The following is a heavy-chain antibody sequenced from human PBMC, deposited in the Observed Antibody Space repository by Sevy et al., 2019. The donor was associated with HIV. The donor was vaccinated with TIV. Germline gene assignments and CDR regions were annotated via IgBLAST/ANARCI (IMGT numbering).Heavy chain of an antibody. J-gene: IGHJ4*02. V-gene: IGHV3-15*01. Sequence: GGSLRLSCAGSGFTFSNTWMSWVRQAPGKGLEWIGRIKSKTDGGTTDYAAPMKGRFSISRDDSKNTLFLQINSLKTEDTAVYYCTTQWFWGQGTLVTVSS. CDR3: TTQWF. CDR2: IKSKTDGGTT. CDR1: GFTFSNTW. D-gene: IGHD3-22*01.